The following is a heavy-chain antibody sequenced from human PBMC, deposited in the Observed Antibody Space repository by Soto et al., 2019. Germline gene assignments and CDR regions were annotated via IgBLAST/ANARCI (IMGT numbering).Heavy chain of an antibody. CDR1: GFTFSTYA. D-gene: IGHD3-16*01. CDR3: AKDLLPYDYVWASYGYEAFDM. V-gene: IGHV3-23*01. Sequence: GGSLRLSCATSGFTFSTYAMSWVRQAPGKGLQWVSTISGSASSTYYADSVKGRFTISRDNSKHTLYLQMNSLRAEDTAVYYCAKDLLPYDYVWASYGYEAFDMWGQGTMVTGSS. J-gene: IGHJ3*02. CDR2: ISGSASST.